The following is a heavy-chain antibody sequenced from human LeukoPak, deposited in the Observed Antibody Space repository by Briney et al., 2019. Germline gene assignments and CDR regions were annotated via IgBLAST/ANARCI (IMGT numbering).Heavy chain of an antibody. D-gene: IGHD3-10*01. CDR1: GFTFTGHY. CDR3: ARHYGSGIESYYYYYYMDV. J-gene: IGHJ6*03. Sequence: ASVKVSCKASGFTFTGHYIHWVRLAPGQGLEWMGYINPASGGTSSPPNLRDRDTLTTDTSVSAAYMELSSLLSDDTAVYYCARHYGSGIESYYYYYYMDVWGKGTTVTVSS. CDR2: INPASGGT. V-gene: IGHV1-2*02.